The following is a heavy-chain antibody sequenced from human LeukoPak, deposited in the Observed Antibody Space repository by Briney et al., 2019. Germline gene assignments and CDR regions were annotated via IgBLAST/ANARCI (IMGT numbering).Heavy chain of an antibody. V-gene: IGHV3-30*02. CDR2: IRYDGINK. CDR1: GFTFSNYG. J-gene: IGHJ4*02. CDR3: AKGFSYDSALDY. Sequence: GGSLRLSCAASGFTFSNYGMHWVRQAPGKGLEWVAFIRYDGINKYYADSVKGRFTISRDNSKNTLYLQMNSLRAEDTAVYYCAKGFSYDSALDYWGQGTLV. D-gene: IGHD3-22*01.